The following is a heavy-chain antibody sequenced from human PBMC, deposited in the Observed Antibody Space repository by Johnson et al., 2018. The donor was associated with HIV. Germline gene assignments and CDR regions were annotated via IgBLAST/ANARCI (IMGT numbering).Heavy chain of an antibody. Sequence: VQLVESGGGLVQPGRSLRLSCAASGFTFDDYAMHWVRQVPGKGLEWVSGISWNSGIIGYVDSVKGRFTISRDNSKNTLFLLMSSLRADDTAVYYCARVRRSGWFDNDAFDIWGQGTMVTVSS. J-gene: IGHJ3*02. CDR1: GFTFDDYA. CDR3: ARVRRSGWFDNDAFDI. V-gene: IGHV3-9*01. CDR2: ISWNSGII. D-gene: IGHD6-19*01.